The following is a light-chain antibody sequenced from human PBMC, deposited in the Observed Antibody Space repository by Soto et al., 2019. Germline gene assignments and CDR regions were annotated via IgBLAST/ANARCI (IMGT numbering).Light chain of an antibody. V-gene: IGLV2-14*01. CDR1: SSDVGGYNY. CDR2: EVS. J-gene: IGLJ1*01. Sequence: QSALTQPASVSGSPGQSITISCTGTSSDVGGYNYVSWYQQHPGKAPKLMIYEVSNRPSGVSNRVSGSKSGNTASLTISGVHTQDAADNNCGSYTSGSTLCGFGTGTKVTVL. CDR3: GSYTSGSTLCG.